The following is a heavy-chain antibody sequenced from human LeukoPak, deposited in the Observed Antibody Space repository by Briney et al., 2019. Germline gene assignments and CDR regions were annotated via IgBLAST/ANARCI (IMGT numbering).Heavy chain of an antibody. V-gene: IGHV5-51*04. J-gene: IGHJ3*01. D-gene: IGHD3-10*01. CDR2: IYRGDSDV. CDR1: GYTFTTDW. Sequence: GESLKISCKDSGYTFTTDWIDWVRQMTGKGLDYMGIIYRGDSDVTYSPSFQGQVIISADKPITAAYLHWLKASDTAISYCARRECIRPNLTDV. CDR3: ARRECIRPNLTDV.